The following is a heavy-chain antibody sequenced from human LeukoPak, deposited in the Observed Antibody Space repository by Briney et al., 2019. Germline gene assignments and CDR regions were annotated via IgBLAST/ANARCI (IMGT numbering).Heavy chain of an antibody. Sequence: GGSLRLSCAASGFTFSDYSMNWVRQAPGKGLEWVSYISSSSTTIFYADSVKGRFTISRDNAKNSLFLQMNGLRDEDTALYYCGRASSSSWFHFDYWGQGTLVTVSS. CDR3: GRASSSSWFHFDY. CDR1: GFTFSDYS. V-gene: IGHV3-48*02. D-gene: IGHD6-13*01. CDR2: ISSSSTTI. J-gene: IGHJ4*02.